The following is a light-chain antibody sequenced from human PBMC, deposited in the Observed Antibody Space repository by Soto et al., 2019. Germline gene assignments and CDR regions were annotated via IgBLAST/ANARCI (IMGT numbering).Light chain of an antibody. CDR3: CSYAGSSTVV. Sequence: QSALTQPASVSGSPGQSITISCTRTSSDVGSYNLVSWYQQHPGKAPKLMIYEGSKRPSGVSNRFSGSKSRNAASLTISGLQAEDEADYYCCSYAGSSTVVFGGGTKLTVL. J-gene: IGLJ2*01. CDR1: SSDVGSYNL. V-gene: IGLV2-23*01. CDR2: EGS.